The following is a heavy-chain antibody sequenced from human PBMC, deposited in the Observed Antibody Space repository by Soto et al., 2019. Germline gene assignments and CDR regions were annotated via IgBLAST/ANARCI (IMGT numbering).Heavy chain of an antibody. CDR1: GYTFTSYA. Sequence: RPSVKVSCKASGYTFTSYAMHWVRQAPGQRLEWMGWINAGNGNTKYSQKFQGRVTITRDTSASTAYMELSSLRSEDTAVYYCARDIYDILTGYYYMDVWGKGTTVTVS. V-gene: IGHV1-3*01. CDR3: ARDIYDILTGYYYMDV. J-gene: IGHJ6*03. D-gene: IGHD3-9*01. CDR2: INAGNGNT.